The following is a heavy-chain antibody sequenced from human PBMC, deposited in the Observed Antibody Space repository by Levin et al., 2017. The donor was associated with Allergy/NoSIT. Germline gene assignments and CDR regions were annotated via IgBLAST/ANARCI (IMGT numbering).Heavy chain of an antibody. V-gene: IGHV3-30*18. CDR1: GFTFSSYG. J-gene: IGHJ6*02. Sequence: PGGSLRLSCAASGFTFSSYGMHWVRQAPGKGLEWVAVISYDGSNKYYADSVKGRFTISRDNSKNTLFLQMNSLSAEDTAMYYCAKDQYRGQQLSYYYGLDVWGQGTTVSVSS. D-gene: IGHD6-13*01. CDR3: AKDQYRGQQLSYYYGLDV. CDR2: ISYDGSNK.